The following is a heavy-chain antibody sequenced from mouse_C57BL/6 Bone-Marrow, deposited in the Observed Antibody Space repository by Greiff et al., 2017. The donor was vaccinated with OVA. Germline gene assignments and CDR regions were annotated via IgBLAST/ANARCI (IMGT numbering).Heavy chain of an antibody. CDR3: ARSWERLPDY. J-gene: IGHJ2*01. CDR2: IHPNSGST. D-gene: IGHD2-2*01. CDR1: GYTFTSYW. V-gene: IGHV1-64*01. Sequence: QVQLQQPGAELVKPGASVKLSCKASGYTFTSYWMHWVKQRPGQGLEWIGMIHPNSGSTNYNEKFKSKATMTVDKSSSTAHMQLNSLSSEDAAVYYCARSWERLPDYWGQGTTLTVSS.